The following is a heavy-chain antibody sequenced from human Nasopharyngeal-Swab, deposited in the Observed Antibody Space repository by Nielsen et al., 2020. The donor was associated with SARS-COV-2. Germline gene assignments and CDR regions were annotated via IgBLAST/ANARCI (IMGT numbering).Heavy chain of an antibody. CDR3: ARGREAVTTYYYYYGMDV. V-gene: IGHV1-8*01. D-gene: IGHD4-17*01. J-gene: IGHJ6*02. CDR2: MNPNSGNT. CDR1: GYTFTSYD. Sequence: VKVSCKASGYTFTSYDINWVRQATGQGLEWMGWMNPNSGNTGYAQKFQGRVTMTRNTSISTAYMELSSLRSEDTAVYYCARGREAVTTYYYYYGMDVWGQGTTVTVSS.